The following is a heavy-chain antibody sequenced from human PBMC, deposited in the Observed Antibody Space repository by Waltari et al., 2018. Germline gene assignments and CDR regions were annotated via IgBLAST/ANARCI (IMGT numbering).Heavy chain of an antibody. CDR1: GGSLRGFY. J-gene: IGHJ6*02. Sequence: QVHLQQWGAGLLRPSETLSLICAVYGGSLRGFYWGWIRQPPGKGLEWIGENNHSPNMNYIPSPRSRVHMSIDTSQNQFSLQRTSVTAADTGVYYCVRLEDCTGPGGNCYSGAPFAVDVWGQGTTVTVPS. CDR2: NNHSPNM. CDR3: VRLEDCTGPGGNCYSGAPFAVDV. V-gene: IGHV4-34*01. D-gene: IGHD2-8*02.